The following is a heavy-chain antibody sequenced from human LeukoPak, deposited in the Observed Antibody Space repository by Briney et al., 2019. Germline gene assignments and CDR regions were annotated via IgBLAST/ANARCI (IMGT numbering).Heavy chain of an antibody. J-gene: IGHJ4*02. D-gene: IGHD3-10*01. V-gene: IGHV4-61*02. CDR2: IYTSGST. Sequence: SSETLSLTCTVSGGSISSGSYYWSWIRQPAGKGLEWIGRIYTSGSTTYNPSLKSRVTISVDTSKNQFSLKLNSVTAADTAVYYCARGLLWFGEPYFDYWGQGTLVTVSS. CDR3: ARGLLWFGEPYFDY. CDR1: GGSISSGSYY.